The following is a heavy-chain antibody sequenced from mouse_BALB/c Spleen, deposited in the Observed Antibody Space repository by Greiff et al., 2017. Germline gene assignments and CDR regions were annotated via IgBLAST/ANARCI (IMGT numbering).Heavy chain of an antibody. CDR1: GFTFSSYS. V-gene: IGHV5-6-3*01. Sequence: EVKLVESGGGLVQPGGSLKLSCAASGFTFSSYSMSWVRQTPDKRLELVATINSNGGSTYYPDSVKGRFTISRDNAKNTLYLQMSSLKSEDTAMYYCARDYGSSYGAMDYWGQGTSVTVSS. D-gene: IGHD1-1*01. CDR2: INSNGGST. CDR3: ARDYGSSYGAMDY. J-gene: IGHJ4*01.